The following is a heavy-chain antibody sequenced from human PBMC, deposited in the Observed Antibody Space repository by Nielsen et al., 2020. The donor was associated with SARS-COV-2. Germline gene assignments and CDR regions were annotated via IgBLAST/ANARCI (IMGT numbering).Heavy chain of an antibody. V-gene: IGHV3-53*01. D-gene: IGHD1-7*01. Sequence: GESLKISCAASGFTVSSNYMSWVRQAPGKGLEWVSVIYSGGSTYYADSVKGRFTISRDNSKNTLYLQMNSLRAEDTAVYYCARGSGTLDYWGQGTLVTVSS. J-gene: IGHJ4*02. CDR3: ARGSGTLDY. CDR1: GFTVSSNY. CDR2: IYSGGST.